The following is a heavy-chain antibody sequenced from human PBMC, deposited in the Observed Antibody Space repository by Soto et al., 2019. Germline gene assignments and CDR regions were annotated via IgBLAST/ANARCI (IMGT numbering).Heavy chain of an antibody. Sequence: ASVKVSCKASGYTFTTYSINGVRQAPGQGLEWMGWISPYNGNTNYAQNFQGRVTMTTDTSTSTAYMELRSLKSDDTAVYYCVREAFGVYDRWFDPWGQGTLVTV. CDR2: ISPYNGNT. CDR3: VREAFGVYDRWFDP. D-gene: IGHD3-22*01. J-gene: IGHJ5*02. CDR1: GYTFTTYS. V-gene: IGHV1-18*04.